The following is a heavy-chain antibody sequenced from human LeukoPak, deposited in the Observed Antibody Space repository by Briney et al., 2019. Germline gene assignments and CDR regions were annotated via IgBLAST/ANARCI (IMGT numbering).Heavy chain of an antibody. D-gene: IGHD1-1*01. V-gene: IGHV4-30-2*01. CDR1: GGSISSGGYY. CDR2: IYHSGST. Sequence: PSETLSLPCTVSGGSISSGGYYWSWIRQPPGKGLEWIGYIYHSGSTYYNPSLKSRVTISVDRSKNQFSLKLSSVTAADTAVYYCARGTTGTTSDYWGQGTLVTVSS. J-gene: IGHJ4*02. CDR3: ARGTTGTTSDY.